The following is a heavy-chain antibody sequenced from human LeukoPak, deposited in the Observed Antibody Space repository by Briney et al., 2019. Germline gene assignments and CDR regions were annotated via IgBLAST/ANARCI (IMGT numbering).Heavy chain of an antibody. D-gene: IGHD6-25*01. V-gene: IGHV1-2*02. CDR1: GYTFTAYY. Sequence: GASVKVSCKASGYTFTAYYMHWVRQAPGQGLEWMGWINPNSGGTNYAQKFQGRVTMTRDTSISTAYMELSRLRSDDTAVYYCARSMGIAAPFDYWGQGTLVTVSS. CDR2: INPNSGGT. J-gene: IGHJ4*02. CDR3: ARSMGIAAPFDY.